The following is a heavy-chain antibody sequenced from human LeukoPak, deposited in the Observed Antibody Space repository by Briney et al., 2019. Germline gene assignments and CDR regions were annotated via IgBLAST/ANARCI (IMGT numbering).Heavy chain of an antibody. D-gene: IGHD6-19*01. J-gene: IGHJ4*02. CDR3: ARALHSSGWSPSLSY. CDR1: GFTFSSYA. Sequence: GRSLRLSCAASGFTFSSYAMHWVRRAPGKGLEWVAVISYDGSNKYYADSVKGRFTISRDNSKNTLYLQMNSLRAEDTAVYYCARALHSSGWSPSLSYWGQGTLVTVSS. V-gene: IGHV3-30*14. CDR2: ISYDGSNK.